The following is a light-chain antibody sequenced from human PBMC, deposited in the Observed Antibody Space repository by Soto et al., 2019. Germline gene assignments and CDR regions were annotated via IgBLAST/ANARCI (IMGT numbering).Light chain of an antibody. CDR1: QSVLYSSNNKNY. V-gene: IGKV4-1*01. CDR3: QQYYSTPLT. CDR2: WAS. J-gene: IGKJ4*01. Sequence: DIVMTQSPGSLAVSLGERATINCKSSQSVLYSSNNKNYLAWYQQKPGQPPNLLIYWASTRESGVPDRFSGSGSGTDLTLTISSLQAEDVAVYYCQQYYSTPLTFGGGTKVEIK.